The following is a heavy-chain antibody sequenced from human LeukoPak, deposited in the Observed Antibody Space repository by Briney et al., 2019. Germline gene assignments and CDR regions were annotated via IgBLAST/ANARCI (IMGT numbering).Heavy chain of an antibody. CDR3: ATKQWLAPPPDS. CDR1: GFTFSTYS. CDR2: ISGSSSYI. J-gene: IGHJ4*02. V-gene: IGHV3-21*01. D-gene: IGHD6-19*01. Sequence: GGSLRLSCAASGFTFSTYSMNWVRQAPGKGLEWVSSISGSSSYIYYADSVKGRFTISRDSATNSLDLQMNSLRAEDTAVYYCATKQWLAPPPDSWGQGTPVTVSS.